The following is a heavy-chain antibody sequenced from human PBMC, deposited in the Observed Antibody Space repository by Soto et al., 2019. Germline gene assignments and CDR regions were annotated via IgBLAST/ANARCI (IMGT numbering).Heavy chain of an antibody. CDR1: GGSISSGGYY. V-gene: IGHV4-31*03. CDR2: IYYSGST. J-gene: IGHJ4*02. Sequence: PSETLSLTCTVSGGSISSGGYYWSWIRQHPGKGLEWIGYIYYSGSTYYNPSLKSRVTISVDTSKNQFSPKLSSVTAADTAVYYCARLKYIAAAGTEKRYYFDYWGQGTLVTVSS. CDR3: ARLKYIAAAGTEKRYYFDY. D-gene: IGHD6-13*01.